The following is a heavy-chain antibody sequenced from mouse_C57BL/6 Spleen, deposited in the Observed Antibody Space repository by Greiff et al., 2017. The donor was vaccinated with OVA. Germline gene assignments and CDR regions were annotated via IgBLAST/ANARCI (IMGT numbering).Heavy chain of an antibody. CDR2: ISNGGGST. CDR3: ARLSQLGPLDY. J-gene: IGHJ2*01. D-gene: IGHD4-1*02. CDR1: GFTFSDYY. Sequence: EVKLVESGGGLVQPGGSLKLSCAASGFTFSDYYMYWVRQTPEKRLEWVAYISNGGGSTYYPDTVKGRFTISRDNAKNPLYLQMSRLKSEDTAMYYCARLSQLGPLDYWGQGTTLTVSS. V-gene: IGHV5-12*01.